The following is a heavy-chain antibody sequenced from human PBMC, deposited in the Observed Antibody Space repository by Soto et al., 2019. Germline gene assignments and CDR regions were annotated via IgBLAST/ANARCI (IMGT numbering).Heavy chain of an antibody. Sequence: SETLSLTCTVSGGSISSYYWSWIRQPPGKGLEWIGYIYYSGSTNYNPSLKSRVTISVDTSKNQFSLKLSSVTAADTAVYYCARLFEDYGSGSYHSQPYNWFDPWGQGTLVTVSS. D-gene: IGHD3-10*01. CDR3: ARLFEDYGSGSYHSQPYNWFDP. V-gene: IGHV4-59*08. J-gene: IGHJ5*02. CDR1: GGSISSYY. CDR2: IYYSGST.